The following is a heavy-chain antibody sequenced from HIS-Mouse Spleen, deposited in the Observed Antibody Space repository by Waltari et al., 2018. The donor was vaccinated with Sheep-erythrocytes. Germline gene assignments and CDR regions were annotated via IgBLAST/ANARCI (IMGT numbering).Heavy chain of an antibody. Sequence: EVQLVESGGGLVQHVSSLRLSCVASGFTFCDYAMHGVRQAPGKGLEWVSGISWNSGSIGYADSVKGRFTISGDNAKNSLYLQMNSLRAEDTALYYCAKGAFDIWGQGTMVTVSS. J-gene: IGHJ3*02. V-gene: IGHV3-9*01. CDR3: AKGAFDI. CDR1: GFTFCDYA. CDR2: ISWNSGSI.